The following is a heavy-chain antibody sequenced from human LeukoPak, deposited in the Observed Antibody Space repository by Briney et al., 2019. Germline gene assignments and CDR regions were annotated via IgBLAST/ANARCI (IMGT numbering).Heavy chain of an antibody. Sequence: SETLSLTCTVSGGSISSGAYIRQHPGKGLEWIGYIYFSGSTYYNPSLKSRLTISVDTSKNQISLNLTSVTAADTAVYFCARHRDYYDTWGHGTLVTVSS. CDR1: GGSISSGAY. V-gene: IGHV4-30-4*01. CDR2: IYFSGST. D-gene: IGHD3-22*01. CDR3: ARHRDYYDT. J-gene: IGHJ4*01.